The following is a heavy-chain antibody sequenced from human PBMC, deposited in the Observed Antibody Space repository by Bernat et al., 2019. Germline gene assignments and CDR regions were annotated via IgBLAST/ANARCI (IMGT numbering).Heavy chain of an antibody. V-gene: IGHV3-30*01. D-gene: IGHD2-2*03. Sequence: QVQLVESGGGVVQPGRSLRLSCAASGFTFSSYAMHWVRQAPGKGLEWVAVISYDGSNKYSADSVKGRFTISRDNSKNTLYLQMNSLRAEDTAVYYCARDGYCSSTSCYPSLYYYYYMDVWGKGTTVTVSS. CDR2: ISYDGSNK. J-gene: IGHJ6*03. CDR3: ARDGYCSSTSCYPSLYYYYYMDV. CDR1: GFTFSSYA.